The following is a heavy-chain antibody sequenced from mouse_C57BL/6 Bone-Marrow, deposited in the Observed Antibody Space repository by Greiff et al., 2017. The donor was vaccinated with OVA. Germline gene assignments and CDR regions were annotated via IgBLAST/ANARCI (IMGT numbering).Heavy chain of an antibody. CDR2: IYPGNGDT. CDR1: GYTFTSYW. D-gene: IGHD1-1*01. V-gene: IGHV1-5*01. J-gene: IGHJ4*01. CDR3: TREGITTVVATPMDY. Sequence: VQLKESGTVLARPGASVKMSCTTSGYTFTSYWMHWVKQRPGQGLEWIGAIYPGNGDTSYNQKFKGKAKLTAVTSASTAYMELSSLTNEDSAVYYCTREGITTVVATPMDYWGQGTSVTVSS.